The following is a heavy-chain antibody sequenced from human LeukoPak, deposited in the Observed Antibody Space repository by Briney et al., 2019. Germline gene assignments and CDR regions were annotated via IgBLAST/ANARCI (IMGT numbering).Heavy chain of an antibody. Sequence: PGGSLRLSCAASGFTFSSYGMSWVRQAPGKGLEWASAISGSGGSTYYADSVKGRFTISRDNSKNTLYLQMNSLRVEDTAVYYCARGPSGYHNTGGQGTLVTVSS. CDR3: ARGPSGYHNT. CDR2: ISGSGGST. D-gene: IGHD5-12*01. CDR1: GFTFSSYG. V-gene: IGHV3-23*01. J-gene: IGHJ4*02.